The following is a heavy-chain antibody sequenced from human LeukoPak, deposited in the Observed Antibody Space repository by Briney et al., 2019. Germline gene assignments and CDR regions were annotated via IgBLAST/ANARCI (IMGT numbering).Heavy chain of an antibody. J-gene: IGHJ4*02. CDR1: GFTFSSYS. V-gene: IGHV3-21*01. D-gene: IGHD6-13*01. CDR2: ISSSSSYI. Sequence: GGALRLSCAASGFTFSSYSMNGVRQALGRGGEWGSSISSSSSYIYYADSVKGRFTISRDNAKNSLYLQMNSLRAEDTAVYYCARDLDSSFDYWGQGTLVTVSS. CDR3: ARDLDSSFDY.